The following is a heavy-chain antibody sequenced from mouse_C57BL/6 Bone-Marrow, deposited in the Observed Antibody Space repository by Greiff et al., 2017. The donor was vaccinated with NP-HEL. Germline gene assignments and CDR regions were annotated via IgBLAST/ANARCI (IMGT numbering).Heavy chain of an antibody. V-gene: IGHV1-53*01. CDR1: GYTFTSYW. J-gene: IGHJ4*01. Sequence: QVQLKQPGTELVKPGASVKLSCKASGYTFTSYWMHWVKQRPGQGLEWIGNINPSNGGTNYNEQFKSKATLTVDKSSSTAYMQLSSLTSEDSAVYYCARDYYDYDGDYAMDYWGQGTSVTVSS. D-gene: IGHD2-4*01. CDR3: ARDYYDYDGDYAMDY. CDR2: INPSNGGT.